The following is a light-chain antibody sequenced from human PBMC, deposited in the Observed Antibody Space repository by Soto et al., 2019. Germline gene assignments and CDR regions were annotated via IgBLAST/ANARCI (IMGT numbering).Light chain of an antibody. J-gene: IGKJ3*01. CDR2: AAS. V-gene: IGKV1-27*01. CDR1: QGIRNF. Sequence: DIQMTQSPTSLSASVGDRVTITCRASQGIRNFVAWYQQKPGKAPKLLIYAASTLQSAVPSRFSGSGSGTDFTLTIHSLQPEDVATYSCQEYSSVPVFGPGTKVEIK. CDR3: QEYSSVPV.